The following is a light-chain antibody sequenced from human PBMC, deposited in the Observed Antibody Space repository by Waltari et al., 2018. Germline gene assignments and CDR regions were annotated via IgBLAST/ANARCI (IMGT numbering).Light chain of an antibody. CDR3: QQTYSSPR. J-gene: IGKJ3*01. CDR2: AAS. CDR1: QSITMY. Sequence: DIQMTQSPSSLSASVGARVTITCRASQSITMYLNWYQQKAGKAPKLLIYAASILQSGVPSRFSGSGSGTDFTLTISNLQPEDFATYFCQQTYSSPRFGPGTKVDFK. V-gene: IGKV1-39*01.